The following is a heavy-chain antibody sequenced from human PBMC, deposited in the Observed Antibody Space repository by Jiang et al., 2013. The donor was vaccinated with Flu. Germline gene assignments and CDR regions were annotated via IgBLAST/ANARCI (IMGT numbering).Heavy chain of an antibody. V-gene: IGHV3-23*01. J-gene: IGHJ6*02. CDR2: ISGSGGST. CDR3: AKQYYDFWSGYYYYYYYYGMDV. CDR1: SYA. Sequence: SYAMSWVRPGVQGRGLEWVSAISGSGGSTYYADSVKGRFTISRDNSKNTLYLQMNSLRAEDTAVYYCAKQYYDFWSGYYYYYYYYGMDVWGQGTTVTVSS. D-gene: IGHD3-3*01.